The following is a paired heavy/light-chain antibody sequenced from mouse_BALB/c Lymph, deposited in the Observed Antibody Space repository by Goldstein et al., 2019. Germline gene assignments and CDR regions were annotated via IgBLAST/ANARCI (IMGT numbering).Heavy chain of an antibody. V-gene: IGHV3-2*02. CDR2: ITYSGST. Sequence: DVQLQESGPGLVKPSQSLSLTCTVTGYSITSDYAWNWIRQFPGNKLEWMGYITYSGSTTYNPSLKSRISITRDTSKNQFFLQLNSVTTEDTATYYCARFDYWGQGTTLTVSS. CDR1: GYSITSDYA. J-gene: IGHJ2*01. CDR3: ARFDY.
Light chain of an antibody. CDR2: FAS. V-gene: IGKV8-24*01. J-gene: IGKJ1*01. CDR1: QSLLNSSNQKNY. CDR3: QQHYSTPWT. Sequence: DIVMTQSPSSLAMSVGQKVTMSCKSSQSLLNSSNQKNYLAWYQQKPGQSPELLVYFASTRESGVPDRFIGSGSGTDFTLTISSVQAEDLADYFCQQHYSTPWTFGGGTKLEIK.